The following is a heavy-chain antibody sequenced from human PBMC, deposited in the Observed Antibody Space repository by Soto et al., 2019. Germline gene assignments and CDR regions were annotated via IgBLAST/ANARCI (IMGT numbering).Heavy chain of an antibody. Sequence: EVQLVESGGGLVKPGGSLRLSCAASGFTFSSYSMNWVRQAPGKGLEWVSSISSSSSYIYYADSVKGRFTISRDNAKNSLSLQTNSLRAEDTAVYYCARVVVVPAAGIDCWGQGTRVTVSS. CDR1: GFTFSSYS. CDR2: ISSSSSYI. J-gene: IGHJ4*02. CDR3: ARVVVVPAAGIDC. V-gene: IGHV3-21*01. D-gene: IGHD2-2*01.